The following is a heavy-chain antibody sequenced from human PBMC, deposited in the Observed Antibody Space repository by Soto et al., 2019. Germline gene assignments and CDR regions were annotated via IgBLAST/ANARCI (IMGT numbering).Heavy chain of an antibody. J-gene: IGHJ6*02. D-gene: IGHD3-10*01. CDR1: GGTFSSYA. Sequence: ASVKVSCKASGGTFSSYAISWVRQAPGQGLEWMGGIIPIFGTANYAQKFQGRVTITADESTSTAYMELSSLRSEDTAVYYCARVGDGITMVRGVIFSLYYYYYYGMDVWGQGTTVTVSS. V-gene: IGHV1-69*13. CDR3: ARVGDGITMVRGVIFSLYYYYYYGMDV. CDR2: IIPIFGTA.